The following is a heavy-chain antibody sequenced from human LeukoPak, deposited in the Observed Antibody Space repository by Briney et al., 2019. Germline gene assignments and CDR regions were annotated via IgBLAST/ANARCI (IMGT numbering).Heavy chain of an antibody. CDR2: ISGSGGST. CDR3: AKGTDIVATYFVY. V-gene: IGHV3-23*01. Sequence: GGSLRLSCAASGFTFSSYAMSWVRQAPGKGLEWVSAISGSGGSTYYADSVKGRFTISRDNSKNTLWLQMNSLRAEDTAIYYCAKGTDIVATYFVYWGQGTLVTVSS. CDR1: GFTFSSYA. J-gene: IGHJ4*02. D-gene: IGHD5-12*01.